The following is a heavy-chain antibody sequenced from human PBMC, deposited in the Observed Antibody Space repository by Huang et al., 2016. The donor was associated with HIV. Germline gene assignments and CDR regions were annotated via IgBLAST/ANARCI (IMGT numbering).Heavy chain of an antibody. V-gene: IGHV4-34*02. D-gene: IGHD3-3*01. J-gene: IGHJ6*02. CDR2: IQPGGST. CDR1: GASFHTYY. CDR3: ARMPTPSYYDTWSLSPVEEDFFYYNLDV. Sequence: QVRLEQWGQGLLKPSETLSPTCAVYGASFHTYYLSWVRHSPAKGLECIGEIQPGGSTNYNPALKSRVTMTVDTSKKQVYLKFRAMTAAYAAIYYCARMPTPSYYDTWSLSPVEEDFFYYNLDVWGQGTPVSVSS.